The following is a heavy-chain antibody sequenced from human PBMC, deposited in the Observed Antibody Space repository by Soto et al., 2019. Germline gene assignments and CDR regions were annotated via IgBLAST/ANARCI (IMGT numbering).Heavy chain of an antibody. CDR2: INPSGGST. CDR1: GYTFTSYY. Sequence: ASVKVSCKASGYTFTSYYMHWVRQAPGQGLEWMGIINPSGGSTSYAQKFQGRLTMTRDTSTSTVYMELSSLRSEDTAVYYCARDQGAFYYGSDYYYGMDVWGQGTTVTVSS. D-gene: IGHD3-10*01. J-gene: IGHJ6*02. V-gene: IGHV1-46*01. CDR3: ARDQGAFYYGSDYYYGMDV.